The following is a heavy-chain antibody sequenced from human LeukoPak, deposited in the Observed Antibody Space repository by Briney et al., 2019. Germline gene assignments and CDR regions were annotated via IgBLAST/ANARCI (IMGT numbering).Heavy chain of an antibody. CDR1: GFTFSSYA. D-gene: IGHD6-19*01. J-gene: IGHJ4*02. V-gene: IGHV3-30-3*01. CDR3: ARSYSSGWYDGCDY. CDR2: ISYDGSNK. Sequence: GGSLRLSCAASGFTFSSYAMHWVRQAPGKGLEWVVVISYDGSNKYYADSVKGRFTISRDNSKNTLYLQMNSLRAEDTAVYYCARSYSSGWYDGCDYWGQGTLVTVSS.